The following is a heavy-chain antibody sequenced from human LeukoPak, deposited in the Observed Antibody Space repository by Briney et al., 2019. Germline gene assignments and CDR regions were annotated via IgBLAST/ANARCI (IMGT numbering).Heavy chain of an antibody. J-gene: IGHJ4*02. CDR1: GFTFSSHG. CDR3: ARDYCGGDCYVDY. Sequence: GGSLRLSCAASGFTFSSHGMHWVRQAPGKGLEWVAVLWYDGRTKYYAESVKGRFTISRDNSKNTLYLQMNSLRAEDTAVYYCARDYCGGDCYVDYWGQGTLVTVSS. V-gene: IGHV3-33*01. CDR2: LWYDGRTK. D-gene: IGHD2-21*02.